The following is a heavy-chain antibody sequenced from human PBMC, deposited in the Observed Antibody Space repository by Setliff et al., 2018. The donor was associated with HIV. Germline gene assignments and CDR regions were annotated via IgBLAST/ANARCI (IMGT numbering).Heavy chain of an antibody. D-gene: IGHD2-21*02. CDR2: IYSAGRT. CDR3: ARELYGGNSRPFDY. J-gene: IGHJ4*02. V-gene: IGHV4-59*01. Sequence: SETLSLTCTVSGGSIINYLWHWFRQPPGKGLEWIGYIYSAGRTDYNPSLYSRLTISVDTSKNQVSLNLTSVTTADTAVYYCARELYGGNSRPFDYWGQGALVTVSS. CDR1: GGSIINYL.